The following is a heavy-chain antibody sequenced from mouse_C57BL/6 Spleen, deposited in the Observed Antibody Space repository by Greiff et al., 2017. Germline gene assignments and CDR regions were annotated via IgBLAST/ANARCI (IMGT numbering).Heavy chain of an antibody. Sequence: EVTLQESGPGLVKPSQSLSLTCSVTGYSITSGYYWNWIRQFPGNKLEWMGYISYDGSNNSNPSLKNRISITRDTSKHQFFLKLNSVTNEDTATYYCARDQGPPYAMDYWGQGTSVTVSS. J-gene: IGHJ4*01. CDR2: ISYDGSN. CDR1: GYSITSGYY. D-gene: IGHD3-2*02. CDR3: ARDQGPPYAMDY. V-gene: IGHV3-6*01.